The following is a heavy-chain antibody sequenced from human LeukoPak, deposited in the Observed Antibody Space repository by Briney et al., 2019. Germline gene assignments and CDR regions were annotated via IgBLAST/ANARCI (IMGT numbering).Heavy chain of an antibody. V-gene: IGHV1-2*04. CDR1: GYTFTGYY. CDR3: ARCTMVRGVMNFDY. CDR2: INPNSGGT. J-gene: IGHJ4*02. D-gene: IGHD3-10*01. Sequence: ASVKVSCKASGYTFTGYYMHWVRQAPGQGLEWMGWINPNSGGTNYAQKFQGWVTMTRDTSISTAYMELSRLRSDDTAVYYCARCTMVRGVMNFDYWGQGTLVTVSS.